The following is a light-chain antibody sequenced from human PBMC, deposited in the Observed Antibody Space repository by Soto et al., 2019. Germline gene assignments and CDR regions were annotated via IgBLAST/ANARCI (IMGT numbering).Light chain of an antibody. CDR1: QSVSSN. V-gene: IGKV3-15*01. CDR3: QQYNNRPPIT. Sequence: EIVMTQSPATLSVSPGDRATLSCRASQSVSSNLAWYQQKPGQAPRLLIYGASTRATGIPARFSGSGSGTEFILTISSLQSEDFAVYYCQQYNNRPPITFGQGTRLEIK. J-gene: IGKJ5*01. CDR2: GAS.